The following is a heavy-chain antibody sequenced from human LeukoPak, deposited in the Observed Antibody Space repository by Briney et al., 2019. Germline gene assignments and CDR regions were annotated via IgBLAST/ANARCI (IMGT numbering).Heavy chain of an antibody. V-gene: IGHV3-48*01. CDR3: ARDCSGGSCYSTYYGMDV. J-gene: IGHJ6*02. CDR1: GFTFSSYS. D-gene: IGHD2-15*01. CDR2: ISSSSSTI. Sequence: GGSLRLSCAASGFTFSSYSMNWVRQAPGKGLEWVSYISSSSSTIYYADSVKGRFTISRDNAKNSLYLQMSSLRAEDTAVYYCARDCSGGSCYSTYYGMDVWGQGTTVTVSS.